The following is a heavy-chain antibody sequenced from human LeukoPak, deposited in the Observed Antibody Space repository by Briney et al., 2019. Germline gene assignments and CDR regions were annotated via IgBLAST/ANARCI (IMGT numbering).Heavy chain of an antibody. CDR3: ARGSRVRGPDY. CDR1: GGSFSGYY. Sequence: SETLSLTCAVYGGSFSGYYWSWIRQPPGKGLEWIGEINHSGSTNYNPSLKSRVTISVDTSKNQFSLKLSSVTAADTAVYYCARGSRVRGPDYWGQGTLVTVSS. J-gene: IGHJ4*02. V-gene: IGHV4-34*01. CDR2: INHSGST. D-gene: IGHD3-10*01.